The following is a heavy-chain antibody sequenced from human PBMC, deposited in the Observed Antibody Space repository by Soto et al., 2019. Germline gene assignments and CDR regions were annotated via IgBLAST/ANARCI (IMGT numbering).Heavy chain of an antibody. Sequence: SVKVSCKASGGTFSSYAISWVRQAPGQGLEWMGGIIPIFGTANYAQKFQGRVTITADESTSTAYMELSSLRSEDTAVYYCARGRVYGDPDLDYYYGMDVWGQGTTVTVS. CDR3: ARGRVYGDPDLDYYYGMDV. CDR1: GGTFSSYA. J-gene: IGHJ6*02. D-gene: IGHD4-17*01. CDR2: IIPIFGTA. V-gene: IGHV1-69*13.